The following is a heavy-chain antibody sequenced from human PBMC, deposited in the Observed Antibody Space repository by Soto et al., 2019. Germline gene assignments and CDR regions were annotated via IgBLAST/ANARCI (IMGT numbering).Heavy chain of an antibody. CDR2: IKEDGSEK. Sequence: GGSLRLSCAASGFTFSSYWMSWVRQAPVKGLEWVANIKEDGSEKYYLDSVKGRFTISRDNAKNSLYLQMNSLRAEDTAIYYCATDLRAVTGHYFDNWGQGILVTVSS. J-gene: IGHJ4*02. V-gene: IGHV3-7*01. CDR3: ATDLRAVTGHYFDN. CDR1: GFTFSSYW. D-gene: IGHD6-19*01.